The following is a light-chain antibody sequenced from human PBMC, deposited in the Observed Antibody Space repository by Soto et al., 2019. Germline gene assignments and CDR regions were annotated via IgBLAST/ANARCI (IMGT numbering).Light chain of an antibody. CDR3: QQYNNWPPT. CDR2: GAS. V-gene: IGKV3-15*01. Sequence: EIVMTQSPDTGSGSPVGVATRCCMASQSVNTNLAWYQQKPGQAPTLLIYGASTRATGIPARFSGSGSGTELTLTISSLQSEDFAVYYCQQYNNWPPTFGQGTKVDIK. J-gene: IGKJ1*01. CDR1: QSVNTN.